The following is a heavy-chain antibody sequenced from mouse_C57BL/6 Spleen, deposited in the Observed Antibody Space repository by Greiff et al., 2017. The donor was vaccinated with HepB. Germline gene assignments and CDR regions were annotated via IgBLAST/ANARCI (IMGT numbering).Heavy chain of an antibody. D-gene: IGHD3-2*02. V-gene: IGHV1-42*01. J-gene: IGHJ4*01. CDR2: INPSTGGT. CDR1: GYSFTGYY. Sequence: VQLQQSGPELVKPGASVKISCKASGYSFTGYYMNWVKQSPEKSLEWIGEINPSTGGTTYNQKFKAKATLTVDKSSSTAYMQIKSLTSEDCAVYYCARGGTQAYAMDYWGQGTSVTVSS. CDR3: ARGGTQAYAMDY.